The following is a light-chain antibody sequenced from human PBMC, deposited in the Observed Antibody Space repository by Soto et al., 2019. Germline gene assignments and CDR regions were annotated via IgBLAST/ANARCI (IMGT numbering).Light chain of an antibody. Sequence: QSALTQPASVSGSPGQSITISCTGNSSDIGGHNDVSCYQQHPGKAPKLLIYWVSNRPSGVSNRFSASKSGNTASLTISGLQAEDETDYYCCSYTSNITTYVFGTGTKLTVL. CDR3: CSYTSNITTYV. J-gene: IGLJ1*01. V-gene: IGLV2-14*01. CDR1: SSDIGGHND. CDR2: WVS.